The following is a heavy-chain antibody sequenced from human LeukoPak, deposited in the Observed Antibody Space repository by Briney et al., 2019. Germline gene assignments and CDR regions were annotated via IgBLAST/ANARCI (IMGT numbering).Heavy chain of an antibody. CDR1: GGPISSSSYY. CDR2: IYYSGST. CDR3: ARDNYYDSSGYTDY. Sequence: SETLSLTCSVSGGPISSSSYYWGWIRQPPGKGLEWIGYIYYSGSTYYNPSLKSRVTISVDTSKNQFSLKLRSVTAADTAVYYCARDNYYDSSGYTDYWGQGTLVTVSS. V-gene: IGHV4-39*07. D-gene: IGHD3-22*01. J-gene: IGHJ4*02.